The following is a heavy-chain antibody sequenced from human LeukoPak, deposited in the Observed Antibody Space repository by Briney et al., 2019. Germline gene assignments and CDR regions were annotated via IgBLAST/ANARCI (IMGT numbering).Heavy chain of an antibody. J-gene: IGHJ4*02. CDR3: ARNPPRTGDFNS. CDR1: GYTFTNYD. V-gene: IGHV1-8*01. D-gene: IGHD7-27*01. CDR2: MSPNNGDA. Sequence: GASVKVSCKTSGYTFTNYDINWFRRPTGQGLDWLGWMSPNNGDAGYAQKFQGRVTMTRDTSTNTAYMELSALTSEDTAVYYCARNPPRTGDFNSWGQGALVTVSS.